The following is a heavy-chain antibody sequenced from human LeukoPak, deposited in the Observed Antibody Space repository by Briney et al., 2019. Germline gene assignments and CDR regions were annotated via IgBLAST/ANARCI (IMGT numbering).Heavy chain of an antibody. CDR2: IYHSGST. D-gene: IGHD1-20*01. J-gene: IGHJ6*03. Sequence: SETLSLTCTVSGYSISSGYYWGWIRQPPGKGLEWIGSIYHSGSTYYNPSLKSRVTISVDTSKNQFSLKLSSVTAADTAVYYCARDISIVTGTYYYYYYMDVWGKGTTVTVSS. CDR1: GYSISSGYY. CDR3: ARDISIVTGTYYYYYYMDV. V-gene: IGHV4-38-2*02.